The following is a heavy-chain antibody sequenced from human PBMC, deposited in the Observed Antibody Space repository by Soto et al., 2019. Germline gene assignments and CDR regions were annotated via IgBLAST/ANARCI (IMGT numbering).Heavy chain of an antibody. J-gene: IGHJ3*02. Sequence: GGSLRLSCAASGFTFDDYAMHWVRQAPGKGLEWVSGISWNSGSIGYADSVKGRFTISRDNAKNSLYLQMNSLRAEDTALYYCAKASDSSGYPDAFDIWGQGTMVTVSS. D-gene: IGHD3-22*01. CDR3: AKASDSSGYPDAFDI. CDR1: GFTFDDYA. V-gene: IGHV3-9*01. CDR2: ISWNSGSI.